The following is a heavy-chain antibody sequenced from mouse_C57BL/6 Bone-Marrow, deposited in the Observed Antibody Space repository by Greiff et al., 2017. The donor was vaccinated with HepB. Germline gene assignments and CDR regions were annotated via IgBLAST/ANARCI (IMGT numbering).Heavy chain of an antibody. D-gene: IGHD1-1*01. CDR2: ISYDGSN. Sequence: EVKLQESGPGLVKPSQSLSLTCSVTGYSITSGYYWNWIRQFPGNKLEWMGYISYDGSNNYNPSLKNRISITRDTSKNQFFLKLNSVTTEDTATYYCARDPPYYYGSSHWYFDVWGTGTTVTVSS. CDR1: GYSITSGYY. CDR3: ARDPPYYYGSSHWYFDV. J-gene: IGHJ1*03. V-gene: IGHV3-6*01.